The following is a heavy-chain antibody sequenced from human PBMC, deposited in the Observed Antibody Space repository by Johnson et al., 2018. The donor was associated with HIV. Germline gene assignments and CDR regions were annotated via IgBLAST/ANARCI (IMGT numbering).Heavy chain of an antibody. J-gene: IGHJ3*01. CDR3: ARKQWLAKISSDAFDF. CDR1: GFTFSSYG. V-gene: IGHV3-30*03. D-gene: IGHD6-19*01. CDR2: ISYDGSDK. Sequence: QMQLVESGGGLIQPGGSLRLSCAASGFTFSSYGMNWVRQAPGKGLEWVAVISYDGSDKYYADSVKGRFTISRDNSKNTLYLQMNSLRAEDTAVYYCARKQWLAKISSDAFDFWGQGTMVTVSS.